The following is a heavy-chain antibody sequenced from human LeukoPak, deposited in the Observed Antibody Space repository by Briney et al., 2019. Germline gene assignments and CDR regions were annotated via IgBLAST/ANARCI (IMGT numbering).Heavy chain of an antibody. CDR1: GYNFTSYW. D-gene: IGHD6-19*01. CDR3: ARRVGYSSGWYYNY. J-gene: IGHJ4*02. Sequence: GASLKISCKGSGYNFTSYWITWVRQMPGKGLEWMGIIYPGDSDTIYSPSFQGQVTISADKSINTAYLQWSSLKASDPAMYYCARRVGYSSGWYYNYWGQGTLVTVSS. CDR2: IYPGDSDT. V-gene: IGHV5-51*01.